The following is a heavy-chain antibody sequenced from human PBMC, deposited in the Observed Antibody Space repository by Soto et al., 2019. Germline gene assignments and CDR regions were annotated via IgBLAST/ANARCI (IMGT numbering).Heavy chain of an antibody. V-gene: IGHV3-30-3*01. CDR3: ASRAFGVVIIESYYGMDV. CDR2: ISYDGSNK. Sequence: GGSLRLSCAASGFTFSSYAMHWVRQAPGKGLEWVAVISYDGSNKYYADSAKGRFTISRDNSKNTLYLQMNSLRAEDTAVYYCASRAFGVVIIESYYGMDVWGQGTTVTVSS. CDR1: GFTFSSYA. J-gene: IGHJ6*02. D-gene: IGHD3-3*01.